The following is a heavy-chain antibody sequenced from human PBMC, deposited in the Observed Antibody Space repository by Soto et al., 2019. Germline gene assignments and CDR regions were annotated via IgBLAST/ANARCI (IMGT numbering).Heavy chain of an antibody. D-gene: IGHD6-6*01. CDR2: IYHSGST. CDR1: GGSISSGGYS. J-gene: IGHJ4*02. CDR3: ASSRSANFDY. V-gene: IGHV4-30-2*01. Sequence: SETLSLTCAVSGGSISSGGYSWSWFRQPPGKGLEWIGYIYHSGSTYYNPSLNSRVTISVDTSKNQFSLQLTSVTPEDTAVYYCASSRSANFDYWGLGTLVTVSS.